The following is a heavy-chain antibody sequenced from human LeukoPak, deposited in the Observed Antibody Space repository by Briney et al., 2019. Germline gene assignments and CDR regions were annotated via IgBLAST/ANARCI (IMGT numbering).Heavy chain of an antibody. V-gene: IGHV4-34*01. CDR2: INHSGST. CDR3: ARTSIYYDSSGYRS. CDR1: GGSFSGYY. Sequence: PSETLSLTCAVYGGSFSGYYWSWIRQPPGKGLEWIGEINHSGSTNYNPSLKSRVTISVDTSKKQFPLKLSSVTAADTAVYYCARTSIYYDSSGYRSWGQGTLVTVSS. D-gene: IGHD3-22*01. J-gene: IGHJ5*02.